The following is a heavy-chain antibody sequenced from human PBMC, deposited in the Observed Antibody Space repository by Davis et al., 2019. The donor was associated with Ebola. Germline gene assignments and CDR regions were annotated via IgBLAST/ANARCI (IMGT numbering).Heavy chain of an antibody. CDR3: ARAVFHEVLDY. D-gene: IGHD3-3*01. Sequence: PGGTLRLSCAASGFTFSDYAMNWIRQAPGKGLEWVAVVSNSEREKFYADSVKSRFTISRDNSENNLYLQMNSLTVYDTAVYYCARAVFHEVLDYWDQGTPVTVSS. CDR2: VSNSEREK. CDR1: GFTFSDYA. V-gene: IGHV3-30*04. J-gene: IGHJ4*02.